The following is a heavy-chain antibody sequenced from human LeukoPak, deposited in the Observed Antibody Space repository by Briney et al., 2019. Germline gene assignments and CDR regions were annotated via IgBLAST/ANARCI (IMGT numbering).Heavy chain of an antibody. D-gene: IGHD2-2*02. CDR3: ARGRRIYCSSTSCYTPYYYYMDV. V-gene: IGHV1-8*01. Sequence: ASVKVSCKASGYTFTSYDINWVRQATGQGLEWMGWMNPNSGNTGYAQKFQGRVTMTRNTSISTAYMELSSLRSEDMAVYYCARGRRIYCSSTSCYTPYYYYMDVWGKGTTVTVSS. J-gene: IGHJ6*03. CDR2: MNPNSGNT. CDR1: GYTFTSYD.